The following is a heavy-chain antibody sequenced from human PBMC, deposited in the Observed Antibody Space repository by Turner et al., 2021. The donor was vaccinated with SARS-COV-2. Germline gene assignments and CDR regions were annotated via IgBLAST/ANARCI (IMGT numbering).Heavy chain of an antibody. V-gene: IGHV3-53*01. D-gene: IGHD2-2*01. J-gene: IGHJ6*02. CDR1: RFTSSGNY. CDR3: ARGHVPAASNFYYYYYYGMDV. CDR2: IYSGCST. Sequence: EVQLVGSGGGLIQPGGSLGLSCPASRFTSSGNYSGWVRQAPVKGREWVSVIYSGCSTYYADSVKGRFTISRDNAKNTLYLQMNSLRAEDTAVYYCARGHVPAASNFYYYYYYGMDVWGQGTTVTVSS.